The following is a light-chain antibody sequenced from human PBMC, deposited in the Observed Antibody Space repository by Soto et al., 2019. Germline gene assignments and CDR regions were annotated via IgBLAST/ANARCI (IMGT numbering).Light chain of an antibody. V-gene: IGKV3-20*01. J-gene: IGKJ5*01. CDR3: QQYGGSPRT. CDR2: DAF. CDR1: RSLDSGQ. Sequence: EIVLTQSPGSLSLSPGESATLCSRASRSLDSGQLAWYQQKVGRAPRLLIHDAFIRATGIPDRFSGSGSGTDFTLTIARLEPEDFAVYYCQQYGGSPRTFGQGTRLEI.